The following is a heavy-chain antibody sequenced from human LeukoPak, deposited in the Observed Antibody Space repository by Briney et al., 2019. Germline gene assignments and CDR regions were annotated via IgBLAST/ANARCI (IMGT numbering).Heavy chain of an antibody. D-gene: IGHD4-17*01. CDR3: ASDNYGDYELMFDP. Sequence: SVKVSCKASGGTFSSYAISWVRQAPGQGREWMGGIIPIFGTANYAQKFQGRVTITADESTSTAYMELSSLRSEDTAVYYCASDNYGDYELMFDPWGQGTLVTVSS. CDR2: IIPIFGTA. J-gene: IGHJ5*02. CDR1: GGTFSSYA. V-gene: IGHV1-69*13.